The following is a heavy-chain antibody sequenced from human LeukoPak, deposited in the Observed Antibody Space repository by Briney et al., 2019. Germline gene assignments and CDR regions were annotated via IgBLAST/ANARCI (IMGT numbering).Heavy chain of an antibody. Sequence: SETLSLTCTVSGDSFRSGNFYWNWIRQPPGKGLEWIGYISYGGSANYNPSLKSRVTISLEKSKNQFSLKLTSVTAADTAAYYCARRHSSGWYYFDYWGQGTLVTVSS. J-gene: IGHJ4*02. CDR1: GDSFRSGNFY. V-gene: IGHV4-61*01. D-gene: IGHD6-19*01. CDR2: ISYGGSA. CDR3: ARRHSSGWYYFDY.